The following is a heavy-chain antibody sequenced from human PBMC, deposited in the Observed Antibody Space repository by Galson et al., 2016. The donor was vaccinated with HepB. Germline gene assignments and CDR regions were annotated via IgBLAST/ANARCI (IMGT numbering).Heavy chain of an antibody. CDR3: AREGKGLEQRVGVGWPGH. CDR2: ISFDGTIK. D-gene: IGHD1/OR15-1a*01. J-gene: IGHJ1*01. V-gene: IGHV3-30*04. CDR1: GFTFSSYA. Sequence: SLRLSCAASGFTFSSYAMHWVRQAPGKALEWMAVISFDGTIKYYADSVNGRFTISRDSSKNMLYLQMNSLRTEDTAVYYCAREGKGLEQRVGVGWPGHWGQGTLVTVSS.